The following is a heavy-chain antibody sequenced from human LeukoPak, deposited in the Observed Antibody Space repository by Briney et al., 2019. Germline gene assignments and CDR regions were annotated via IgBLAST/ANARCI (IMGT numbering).Heavy chain of an antibody. CDR1: GGSISSSSYY. V-gene: IGHV4-39*01. Sequence: PSETLSLTCTVSGGSISSSSYYWGWIRQPPGKGLEWIGSIYYSGSSYYNPSLRSRVTISVHTSKNQFSLKLSSVTAADTAVYYCARHVDTATDYFDYWGQGTLVTVSS. CDR2: IYYSGSS. D-gene: IGHD5-18*01. J-gene: IGHJ4*02. CDR3: ARHVDTATDYFDY.